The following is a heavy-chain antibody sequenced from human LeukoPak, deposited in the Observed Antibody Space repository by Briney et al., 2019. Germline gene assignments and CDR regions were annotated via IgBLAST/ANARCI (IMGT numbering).Heavy chain of an antibody. CDR3: ARRLREEWLRFRGYWFDP. CDR1: GFTFSSYW. Sequence: GGSLRLSCAASGFTFSSYWVSWVRQAPGKGLEWVANIKQDGSEKYYVDSVKGRFTISRDNAKNSLYLQMNSLRAEDTAVYYCARRLREEWLRFRGYWFDPWGQGTLVTVSS. V-gene: IGHV3-7*01. J-gene: IGHJ5*02. D-gene: IGHD5-12*01. CDR2: IKQDGSEK.